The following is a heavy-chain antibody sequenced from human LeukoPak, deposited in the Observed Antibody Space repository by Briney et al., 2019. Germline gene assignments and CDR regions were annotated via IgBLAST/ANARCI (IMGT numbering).Heavy chain of an antibody. CDR2: INHSGST. CDR1: GGSFSGYY. D-gene: IGHD6-13*01. J-gene: IGHJ6*02. V-gene: IGHV4-34*01. CDR3: ARCRSSSWYFLYYYGIDV. Sequence: SETLSLTCAVYGGSFSGYYWSWIRQPPGKGLEWIGEINHSGSTNYNPSLKSRVTISVDTSKNQFSLQLSSVTAADTAVYYCARCRSSSWYFLYYYGIDVWGQGTTVTVSS.